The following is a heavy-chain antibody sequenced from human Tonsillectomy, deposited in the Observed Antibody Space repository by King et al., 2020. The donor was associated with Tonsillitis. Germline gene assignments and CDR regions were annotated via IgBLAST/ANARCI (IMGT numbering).Heavy chain of an antibody. CDR3: ARARSYDNTEY. Sequence: QLVQSGAEVKKPGASVKVSCKASGYTFTNYSLSWVRQAPGQGLEWMGWISAYNGNTNSKYAQKLQGRVTMTTDTSTSTAYMELWSLRSDDTAVYYCARARSYDNTEYWGQGTLVTVSS. CDR1: GYTFTNYS. D-gene: IGHD3-22*01. V-gene: IGHV1-18*01. J-gene: IGHJ4*02. CDR2: ISAYNGNT.